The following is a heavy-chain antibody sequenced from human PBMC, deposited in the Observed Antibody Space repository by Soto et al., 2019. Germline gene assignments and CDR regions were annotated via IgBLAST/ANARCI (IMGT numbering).Heavy chain of an antibody. V-gene: IGHV3-21*06. CDR3: GREFGDLTSNFHY. J-gene: IGHJ4*01. Sequence: GGSLRLSCAASGFTFTRYSMNWVRQAPGKGLEWVSSISSTTNYIYYGDSMKGRFTISRDNAKNSLYLEMNSLRAEDTAVYYCGREFGDLTSNFHYWGPGTLVNVSS. CDR2: ISSTTNYI. D-gene: IGHD3-10*01. CDR1: GFTFTRYS.